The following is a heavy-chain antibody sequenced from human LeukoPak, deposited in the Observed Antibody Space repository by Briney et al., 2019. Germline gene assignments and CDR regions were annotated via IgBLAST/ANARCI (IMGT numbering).Heavy chain of an antibody. V-gene: IGHV4-39*01. CDR2: IYYSGST. CDR3: ANMVVPAATGVFDP. CDR1: GGSLSSSSYY. Sequence: SETLSLTCTVSGGSLSSSSYYWGWVRQPPGTGLKWVGSIYYSGSTYYNPSLKSRVTISVDTSKNQFSLKLSSVTAADTAVYYCANMVVPAATGVFDPWGQGTLVTVSS. J-gene: IGHJ5*02. D-gene: IGHD2-2*01.